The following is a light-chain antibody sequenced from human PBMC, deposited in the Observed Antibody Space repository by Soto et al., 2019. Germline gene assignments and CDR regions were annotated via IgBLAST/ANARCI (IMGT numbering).Light chain of an antibody. Sequence: EIVLTQSPGTLSLSPGERATLSCRASQSVSSSFLAGYQQKPGQAPRLLIYGASSRATGIPDRFSGSGSGTDFTLTISRLEPEDFAVYYCHQYGSSPATFGQGTKVDIK. CDR1: QSVSSSF. CDR3: HQYGSSPAT. V-gene: IGKV3-20*01. CDR2: GAS. J-gene: IGKJ1*01.